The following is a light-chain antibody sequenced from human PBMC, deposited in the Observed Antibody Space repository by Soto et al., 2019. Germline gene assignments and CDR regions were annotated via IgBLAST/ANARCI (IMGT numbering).Light chain of an antibody. CDR3: CSYAGSSTWM. CDR2: EVS. V-gene: IGLV2-23*02. CDR1: SSDVGSYNL. J-gene: IGLJ3*02. Sequence: QSALTQPASVSGAPGQSIPISCTGTSSDVGSYNLVSWYQHHPGKAHKLMIYEVSKRLSGVSNRFSGSKSGNTASLTISGLQAEDEADYYCCSYAGSSTWMFGGGTKPTVL.